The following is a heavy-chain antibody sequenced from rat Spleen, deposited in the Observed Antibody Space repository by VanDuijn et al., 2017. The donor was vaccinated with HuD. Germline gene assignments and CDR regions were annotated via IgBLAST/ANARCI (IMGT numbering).Heavy chain of an antibody. V-gene: IGHV5-25*01. Sequence: EVQLVESGGVLVQPGRSMKLSCAASGFTFSNYYMAWVCQTPAKGLEWVASIGSGGDYTYYRDSVKGRFTISRDNAKSTLYLQMDSLRSEDTATYYCASQILRRVGYYFDYWGQGVMVTVSS. D-gene: IGHD1-11*01. J-gene: IGHJ2*01. CDR3: ASQILRRVGYYFDY. CDR1: GFTFSNYY. CDR2: IGSGGDYT.